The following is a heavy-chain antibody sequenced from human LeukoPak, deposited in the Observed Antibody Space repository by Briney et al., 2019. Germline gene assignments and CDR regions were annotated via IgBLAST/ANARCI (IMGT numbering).Heavy chain of an antibody. CDR3: ARGRRVTMVRGVIGGMDV. J-gene: IGHJ6*02. CDR1: GGSISSYY. V-gene: IGHV4-59*12. D-gene: IGHD3-10*01. CDR2: VYHSGST. Sequence: SESLSLTCTVSGGSISSYYWTWIRQPPGKGLEWIGSVYHSGSTNYNPSLKSRVTISLDTSKNQFSLKLSSVTAADTAVYYCARGRRVTMVRGVIGGMDVWGQGTTVTVSS.